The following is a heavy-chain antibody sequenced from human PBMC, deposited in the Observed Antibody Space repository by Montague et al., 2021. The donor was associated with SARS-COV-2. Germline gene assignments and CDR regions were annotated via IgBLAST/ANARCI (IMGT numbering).Heavy chain of an antibody. CDR1: GWSFSSYY. Sequence: SETLSLTCTVHGWSFSSYYWSWIRQSPGKGLEWIGEINHGGSTKYNPSLKSRVTISTDTSKNQFSLKLNSVAAADTAVYYCARVRYGHDAFDIWGRGTMVTVSS. CDR3: ARVRYGHDAFDI. J-gene: IGHJ3*02. V-gene: IGHV4-34*01. CDR2: INHGGST. D-gene: IGHD5-18*01.